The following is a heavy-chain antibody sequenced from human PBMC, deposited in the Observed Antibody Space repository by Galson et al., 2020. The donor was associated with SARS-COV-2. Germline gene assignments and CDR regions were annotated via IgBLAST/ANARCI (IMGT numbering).Heavy chain of an antibody. CDR2: VYPSGTT. J-gene: IGHJ2*01. CDR1: GYSVSTTNY. CDR3: ARQGVNMIVLVTVPGWYFDL. V-gene: IGHV4-38-2*02. Sequence: ETLSLTCTVSGYSVSTTNYWGWVRQPPGRGLEWIGSVYPSGTTYYNRSLKSRVTISVDTSKNQFSLRLDSVTAADTALYYCARQGVNMIVLVTVPGWYFDLWGRGTLVTVSS. D-gene: IGHD3-22*01.